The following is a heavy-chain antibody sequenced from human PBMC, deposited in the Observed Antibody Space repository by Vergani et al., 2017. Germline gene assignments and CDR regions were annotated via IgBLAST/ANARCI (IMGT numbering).Heavy chain of an antibody. V-gene: IGHV1-69*09. CDR3: AREGNYYDSSGYYRDY. Sequence: QVQLVQSGAEVKKPGASVKVSCKASGYTFTGYYMHWVRQAPGQGLEWMGRIIPILGIANYAQKFQGRVTITADKSTSTAYMELSSLRSEDTAVYYCAREGNYYDSSGYYRDYWGQGTLVTVSS. CDR1: GYTFTGYY. J-gene: IGHJ4*02. D-gene: IGHD3-22*01. CDR2: IIPILGIA.